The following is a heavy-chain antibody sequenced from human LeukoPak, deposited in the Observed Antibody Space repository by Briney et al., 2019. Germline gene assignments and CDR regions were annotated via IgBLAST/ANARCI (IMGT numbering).Heavy chain of an antibody. J-gene: IGHJ3*02. CDR2: IYSGGST. CDR3: AKDRLGGAFDI. Sequence: PGGSLRLSCAASGFTVSSNYMSWVRQAPGKGLEWVSVIYSGGSTYYADSVKGRFTISRDNSKNTLYLQMNSLRAEDTAVYYCAKDRLGGAFDIWGQGTMVTVSS. CDR1: GFTVSSNY. V-gene: IGHV3-53*01. D-gene: IGHD3-16*01.